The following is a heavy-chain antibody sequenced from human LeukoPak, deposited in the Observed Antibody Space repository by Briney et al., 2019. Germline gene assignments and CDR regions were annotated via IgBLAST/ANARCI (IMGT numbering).Heavy chain of an antibody. Sequence: SGGSLRLSCAASGFTFSSYGMHWVRQAPGKGLEWVAFIRYDGSNKYYADSVKGRFTISRDNSKNTLYLQMNSLRAEDTAVYYCATQSVTMIVAGSHAFDIWGQGTMVTVSS. D-gene: IGHD3-22*01. CDR2: IRYDGSNK. CDR3: ATQSVTMIVAGSHAFDI. J-gene: IGHJ3*02. CDR1: GFTFSSYG. V-gene: IGHV3-30*02.